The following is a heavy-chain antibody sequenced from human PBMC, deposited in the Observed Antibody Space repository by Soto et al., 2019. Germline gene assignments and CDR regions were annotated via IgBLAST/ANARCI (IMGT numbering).Heavy chain of an antibody. V-gene: IGHV3-11*01. J-gene: IGHJ4*02. CDR2: ISSSGTPI. CDR1: GFTFSDYY. Sequence: QVQLMESGGGLVKPEGSLRLSCAASGFTFSDYYMSWIRQAPGKGLEWLSYISSSGTPIYYADSVKGRFTIARDNAENSLYLQMNSLSVEATAVYSGARDLGHYPIDYWGQGTLVTVSS. D-gene: IGHD7-27*01. CDR3: ARDLGHYPIDY.